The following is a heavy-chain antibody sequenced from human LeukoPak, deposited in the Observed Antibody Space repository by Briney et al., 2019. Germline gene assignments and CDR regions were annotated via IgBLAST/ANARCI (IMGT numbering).Heavy chain of an antibody. J-gene: IGHJ4*02. D-gene: IGHD4-11*01. V-gene: IGHV1-2*02. Sequence: GASVKVSCKASGYTLTDYYIHWVRQAPGQGLEWMGWINPNSGFTNYAQKFQGRVTLTRDTPISTAYMEVSRLRSDDTAVYYCARAHMTTVTLGDYWGQGTLVTVSS. CDR3: ARAHMTTVTLGDY. CDR1: GYTLTDYY. CDR2: INPNSGFT.